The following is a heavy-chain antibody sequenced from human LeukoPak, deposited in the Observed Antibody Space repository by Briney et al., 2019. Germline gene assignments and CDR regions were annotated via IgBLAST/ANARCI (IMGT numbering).Heavy chain of an antibody. CDR1: GYTFTGYY. D-gene: IGHD3-3*01. CDR3: AVYYDFWSGYYKARDGGPLDYYYGMDV. J-gene: IGHJ6*02. Sequence: ASVKVSCKASGYTFTGYYMHWVRQAPGQGLEWMGWINPNSGGTNYAQKFQGRVTMTRDTSISTAYMELSRLGSDDTAVYYCAVYYDFWSGYYKARDGGPLDYYYGMDVWGQGTTVTVSS. CDR2: INPNSGGT. V-gene: IGHV1-2*02.